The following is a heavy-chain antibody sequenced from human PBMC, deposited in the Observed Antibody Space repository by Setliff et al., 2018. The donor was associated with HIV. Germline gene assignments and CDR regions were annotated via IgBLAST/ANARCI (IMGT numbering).Heavy chain of an antibody. CDR2: IHYSGST. CDR3: ARLPSGYHYDSSDYYGYFFDY. J-gene: IGHJ4*02. CDR1: GGSISSSSYY. V-gene: IGHV4-39*07. Sequence: SETLSLTCTVSGGSISSSSYYWGWIRQPPGKGLEWIGSIHYSGSTYYNPSLKSRVTISVDTSKNQFSLKLTSVTAADTAVYYCARLPSGYHYDSSDYYGYFFDYWGQGTLVTVSS. D-gene: IGHD3-22*01.